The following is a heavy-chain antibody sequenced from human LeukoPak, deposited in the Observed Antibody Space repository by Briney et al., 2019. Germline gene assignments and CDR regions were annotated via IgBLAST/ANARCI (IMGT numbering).Heavy chain of an antibody. CDR1: GFSFDDYA. V-gene: IGHV3-9*01. Sequence: PGGSLRLSCAASGFSFDDYAMHWVRQAPGKGLEWVSGISWNSGSIGYADSVKGRFTISRDNAKNSLYLQMNSLRAEDTALYYCAKDISAGTAHFDYWGQGTLVTVSS. CDR3: AKDISAGTAHFDY. CDR2: ISWNSGSI. D-gene: IGHD6-13*01. J-gene: IGHJ4*02.